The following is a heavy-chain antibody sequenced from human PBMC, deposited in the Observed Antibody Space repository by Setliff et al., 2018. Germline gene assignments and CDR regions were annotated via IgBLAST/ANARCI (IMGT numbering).Heavy chain of an antibody. CDR1: GGSISSSNW. CDR3: ATLLANYGSGMDV. Sequence: PSETLSLTCAVSGGSISSSNWWSWVRQPPGRGLEWIGSIFQSGNTYYNPSLKSRVTISVDTSKNQFSLKVNSVTAADTAVYYCATLLANYGSGMDVWGQGTTVTVSS. J-gene: IGHJ6*02. CDR2: IFQSGNT. V-gene: IGHV4-4*02. D-gene: IGHD3-10*01.